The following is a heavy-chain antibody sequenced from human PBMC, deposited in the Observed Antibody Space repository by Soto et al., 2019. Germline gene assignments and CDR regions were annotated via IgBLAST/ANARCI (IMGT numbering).Heavy chain of an antibody. CDR3: ARRTSSTWYSYYGMDV. CDR2: ISGSGGST. V-gene: IGHV3-23*01. D-gene: IGHD6-13*01. CDR1: GFTFSSFA. J-gene: IGHJ6*02. Sequence: EMQLLESGGGLVQPGGSLRLSCAASGFTFSSFAMSWVRQAPGKGLDWVSAISGSGGSTYSADSVKGRFTISRDNAKNSLYLQMNSLRAEDTAVYYCARRTSSTWYSYYGMDVWGQGTTVTVSS.